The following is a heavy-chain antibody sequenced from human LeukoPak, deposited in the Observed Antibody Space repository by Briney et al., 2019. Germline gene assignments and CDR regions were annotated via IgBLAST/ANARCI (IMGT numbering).Heavy chain of an antibody. CDR3: ASSQLSQLLLPYYFDY. V-gene: IGHV4-39*01. CDR2: IYYSGST. Sequence: SETLSLTCTVSGGSISGSSYYWGWIRQPPGKGLEWIGSIYYSGSTYYNPSLKSRVTISVDTSKNQFSLKLSSVTAADTAVYYCASSQLSQLLLPYYFDYWGQGTLVTVSS. CDR1: GGSISGSSYY. D-gene: IGHD2-2*01. J-gene: IGHJ4*02.